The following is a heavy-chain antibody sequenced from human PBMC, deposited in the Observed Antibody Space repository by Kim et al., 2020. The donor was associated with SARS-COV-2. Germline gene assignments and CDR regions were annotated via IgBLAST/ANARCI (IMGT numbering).Heavy chain of an antibody. CDR3: ARDSKITMVRGVIIVGGLFDF. J-gene: IGHJ4*02. CDR2: ISAYTGYT. D-gene: IGHD3-10*01. CDR1: GYTFSSYG. V-gene: IGHV1-18*01. Sequence: ASVKVSCKAYGYTFSSYGISWVRQAPGQGLEWIGWISAYTGYTDYAEKVQGRVTMTTDTSTSTAYMELRSLRSDDTAVYYCARDSKITMVRGVIIVGGLFDFWGQGTLLTVSS.